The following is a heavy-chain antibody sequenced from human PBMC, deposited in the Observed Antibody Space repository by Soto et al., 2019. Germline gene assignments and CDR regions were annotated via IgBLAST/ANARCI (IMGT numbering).Heavy chain of an antibody. D-gene: IGHD7-27*01. CDR3: ARSVTGDVGDFDI. V-gene: IGHV1-2*04. CDR1: GYTFTGYY. Sequence: ASVKVSCKASGYTFTGYYMHWVRQAPGPGLEWMGWINPNSGGTNYAQKFQGWVTMTRDTSIITAYMELSRLRSDDTAVYYCARSVTGDVGDFDIWGQGTMVTVSS. CDR2: INPNSGGT. J-gene: IGHJ3*02.